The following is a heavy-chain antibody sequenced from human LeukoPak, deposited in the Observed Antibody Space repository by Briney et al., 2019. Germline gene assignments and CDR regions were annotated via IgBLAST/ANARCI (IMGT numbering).Heavy chain of an antibody. D-gene: IGHD2-21*02. Sequence: GGSLRLSCAASGFTFSRSSMNWVRQAPGKGLEWVSFISSVSSYMYYADSVKGRFTISRDNAKNSLYLEMNSLRAEDTAVYYCVRESGVVTAMFDDWGQGTLVTVSS. CDR2: ISSVSSYM. CDR3: VRESGVVTAMFDD. CDR1: GFTFSRSS. J-gene: IGHJ4*02. V-gene: IGHV3-21*01.